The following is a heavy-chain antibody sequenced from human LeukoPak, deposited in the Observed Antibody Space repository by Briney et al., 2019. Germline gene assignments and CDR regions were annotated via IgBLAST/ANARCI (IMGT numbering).Heavy chain of an antibody. V-gene: IGHV3-23*01. D-gene: IGHD4-17*01. CDR3: AKWQGYGDYVSSVYFQH. CDR1: AFTFSTYA. J-gene: IGHJ1*01. CDR2: VSGSGGRT. Sequence: GGSLRLSCAASAFTFSTYAMSWVRQAPGKGLEWVSAVSGSGGRTYYADSVKGRFTISRDNSKNILYLQMNSLRADDTAVYYCAKWQGYGDYVSSVYFQHWGQGTLVTVSS.